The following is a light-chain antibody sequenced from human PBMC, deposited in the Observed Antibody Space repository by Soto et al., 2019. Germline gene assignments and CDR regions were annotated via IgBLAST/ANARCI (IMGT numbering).Light chain of an antibody. CDR2: RAS. Sequence: EIVLTHSPATLSLSPGEIATLSCRASQSVSSYLAWYQQKPGQAPRLLIYRASARATGIPARFSGSGSGTEFTVTINSLQSEDFAVYYCQQYNQWPGTFGPGTKWIS. V-gene: IGKV3-15*01. J-gene: IGKJ3*01. CDR3: QQYNQWPGT. CDR1: QSVSSY.